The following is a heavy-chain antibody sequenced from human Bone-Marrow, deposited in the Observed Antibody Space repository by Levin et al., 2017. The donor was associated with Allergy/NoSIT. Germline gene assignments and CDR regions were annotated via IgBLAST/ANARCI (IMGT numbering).Heavy chain of an antibody. Sequence: ASVKVSCKASGYTFTHHYVHWVRQAPGQGLEWMAMINPLTGNSDYEQNFQGRLTVTRDTSTSTVYMELTSLISRDTAVYYCATQRTTYYGSRNWFDPWGQGTLVTVAA. J-gene: IGHJ5*02. CDR2: INPLTGNS. D-gene: IGHD3-10*01. V-gene: IGHV1-46*01. CDR1: GYTFTHHY. CDR3: ATQRTTYYGSRNWFDP.